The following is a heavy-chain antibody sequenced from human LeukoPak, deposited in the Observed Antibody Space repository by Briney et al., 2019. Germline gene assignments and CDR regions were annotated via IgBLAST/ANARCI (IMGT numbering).Heavy chain of an antibody. J-gene: IGHJ4*02. CDR2: INHSGST. Sequence: SETLSPTCAVYGGSFSGYYWSWIRQPPGKGLEWIGEINHSGSTNYNPSLNSRVTISVDRSKNQFSLKLSSVTAADTAVYYCARVLRDSSGYHFDYWGQGTLVTVSS. CDR3: ARVLRDSSGYHFDY. V-gene: IGHV4-34*01. CDR1: GGSFSGYY. D-gene: IGHD3-22*01.